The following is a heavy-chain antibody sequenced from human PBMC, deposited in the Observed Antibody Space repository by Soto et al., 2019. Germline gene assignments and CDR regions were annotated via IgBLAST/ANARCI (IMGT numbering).Heavy chain of an antibody. J-gene: IGHJ4*02. Sequence: QVQLKESGPGLVKPSQTLSLTCTVSGGSISSGGYYWSWIRQHPGKGLEWIGYIYYSGSTYYNPYLKSRVTISVDTSKNQFSLKLSSVTAADTAVYYCARDFYGDYVDYWGQGTLVTVSS. D-gene: IGHD4-17*01. CDR2: IYYSGST. CDR3: ARDFYGDYVDY. CDR1: GGSISSGGYY. V-gene: IGHV4-31*03.